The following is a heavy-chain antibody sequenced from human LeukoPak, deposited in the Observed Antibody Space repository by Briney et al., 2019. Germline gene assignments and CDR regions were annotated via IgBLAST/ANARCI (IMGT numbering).Heavy chain of an antibody. CDR3: ARRLGRKFGERFYYYHYMDV. J-gene: IGHJ6*03. V-gene: IGHV4-34*01. CDR1: GGSFSDYW. CDR2: INHSGST. Sequence: SETLSLTCAVYGGSFSDYWYAWIRQSPGKGLEWIGEINHSGSTNYNPSLKSRVTISVDTSKNQFSLKLSSVTAADTAVYYCARRLGRKFGERFYYYHYMDVWGKGTTVTISS. D-gene: IGHD3-10*01.